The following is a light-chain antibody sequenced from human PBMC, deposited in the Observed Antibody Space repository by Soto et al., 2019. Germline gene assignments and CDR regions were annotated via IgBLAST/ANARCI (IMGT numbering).Light chain of an antibody. CDR1: SSDVGGYNY. V-gene: IGLV2-8*01. CDR3: SSYAGSNNVEV. Sequence: QSVLTQPPSASGSPGQSVTISCTGTSSDVGGYNYVSWYQQHPDKAPKLMIYEVSKRPSGVPDRFSGSKSGNTASLTVSGLQAEDEADYYCSSYAGSNNVEVFGGGTKLTVL. CDR2: EVS. J-gene: IGLJ2*01.